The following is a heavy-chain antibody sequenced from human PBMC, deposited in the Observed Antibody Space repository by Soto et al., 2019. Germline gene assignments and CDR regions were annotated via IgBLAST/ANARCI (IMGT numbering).Heavy chain of an antibody. Sequence: EVQLLESGGDLVQPGGSLRLSCAASGFTFGICAMTWVRQAPGKGLEWVSTISATGGSTFYADSVKGRFTISRDNSKNTLYLQMNSLRAEDTAIYYCAKELSSYYYFDFWGQGTLVTVSS. CDR3: AKELSSYYYFDF. D-gene: IGHD2-15*01. CDR2: ISATGGST. V-gene: IGHV3-23*01. CDR1: GFTFGICA. J-gene: IGHJ4*02.